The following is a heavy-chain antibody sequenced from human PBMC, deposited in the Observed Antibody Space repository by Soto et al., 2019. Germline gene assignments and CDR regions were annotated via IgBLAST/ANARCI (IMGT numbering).Heavy chain of an antibody. CDR3: AKSFRRKDYYGMDV. Sequence: GGALGLSSSASGFTFNICTMTWVRQAPGKGLEWVSTTGSTGRTTYHADSVKGRFTISRDNSKNTLYLQMNSLRAEDTAVYYCAKSFRRKDYYGMDVWGQGNTVTVSS. CDR1: GFTFNICT. CDR2: TGSTGRTT. V-gene: IGHV3-23*01. J-gene: IGHJ6*02.